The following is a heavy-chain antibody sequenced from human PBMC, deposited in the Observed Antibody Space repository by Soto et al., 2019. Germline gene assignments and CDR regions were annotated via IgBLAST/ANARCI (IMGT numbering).Heavy chain of an antibody. V-gene: IGHV3-48*02. D-gene: IGHD3-10*01. CDR1: GFVFSTYS. CDR2: ISSSSSTI. J-gene: IGHJ4*02. CDR3: ARPAGRVHYFDY. Sequence: EVQLVESGGGLVQPGGSLRLSCAASGFVFSTYSMNWVRQAPGKGLEWVSYISSSSSTIYYAVSVQGRFTISRDNAKNSLYLQVNSLRDEDTAVYYCARPAGRVHYFDYWGQGTLVTVSS.